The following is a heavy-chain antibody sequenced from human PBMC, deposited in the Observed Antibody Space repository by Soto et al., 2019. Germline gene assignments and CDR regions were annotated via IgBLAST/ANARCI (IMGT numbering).Heavy chain of an antibody. D-gene: IGHD6-6*01. J-gene: IGHJ3*02. CDR2: IYPGDSDT. CDR3: ARPRVSSSSRPDAFDI. V-gene: IGHV5-51*01. Sequence: HGESLKISCKGSGYSFTSYWIGWVRQMPGKGLEWMGIIYPGDSDTRYSPSFQGQVTISADKSISTAYLQWSSLKASDTAMYYCARPRVSSSSRPDAFDIWGQGTMVTVSS. CDR1: GYSFTSYW.